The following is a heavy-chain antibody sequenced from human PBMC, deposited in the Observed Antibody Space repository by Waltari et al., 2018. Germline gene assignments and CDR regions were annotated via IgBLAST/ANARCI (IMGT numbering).Heavy chain of an antibody. V-gene: IGHV3-74*01. CDR3: AKGGGWLQDY. Sequence: EVQLVESGGGLAQPGGSLRLSCVASGFNFSSYWMHWVRQAPGKGLGWVARINSDGGTTNYADAGKGRFTISRDNAKNTLYLQMNSLRAEDTAVYYCAKGGGWLQDYWGQGTLVTVSS. D-gene: IGHD5-12*01. CDR1: GFNFSSYW. J-gene: IGHJ4*02. CDR2: INSDGGTT.